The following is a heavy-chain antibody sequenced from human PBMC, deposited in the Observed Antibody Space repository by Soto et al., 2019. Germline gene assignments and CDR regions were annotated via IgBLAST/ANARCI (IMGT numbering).Heavy chain of an antibody. CDR2: MNPNSGNT. CDR1: GYTFTSYD. V-gene: IGHV1-8*01. D-gene: IGHD2-15*01. Sequence: QVQLVQSGAEVKKPGASVKVSCKASGYTFTSYDINWVRQATGQGLEWMGWMNPNSGNTGYAQKFQGRVTMTRNTVSSTAYMAPGSLRSEDTAVDYCARGRRYCSGGSCYYYFDYWGQGNLVTVSS. J-gene: IGHJ4*02. CDR3: ARGRRYCSGGSCYYYFDY.